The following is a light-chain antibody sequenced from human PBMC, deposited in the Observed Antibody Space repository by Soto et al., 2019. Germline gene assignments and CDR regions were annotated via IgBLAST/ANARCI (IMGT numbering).Light chain of an antibody. Sequence: QSALTQPRSVSGSPGQSVTISCTGTSSDVGAYNYVSWYQHHPGKAPKVMIYDVSERPSGVPDRFSGPKSDNKASLTISGLQAEDESDYYCCSYAGSYSWVFGGGTKVTVL. J-gene: IGLJ3*02. CDR3: CSYAGSYSWV. CDR1: SSDVGAYNY. V-gene: IGLV2-11*01. CDR2: DVS.